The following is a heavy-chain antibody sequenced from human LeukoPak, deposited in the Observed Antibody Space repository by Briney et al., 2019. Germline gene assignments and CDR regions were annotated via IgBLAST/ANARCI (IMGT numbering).Heavy chain of an antibody. CDR3: ARVYDFWSGYYPGYHYYMDV. Sequence: PSETLSLTCAVYGGSFSDYYWSWIRQPPGKGLEWIGEISRHGSTNYNPSLKSRVTISVDTSKNQFSLKLSSVTAADTAVYYCARVYDFWSGYYPGYHYYMDVWGKGTTVTVSS. J-gene: IGHJ6*03. V-gene: IGHV4-34*01. D-gene: IGHD3-3*01. CDR2: ISRHGST. CDR1: GGSFSDYY.